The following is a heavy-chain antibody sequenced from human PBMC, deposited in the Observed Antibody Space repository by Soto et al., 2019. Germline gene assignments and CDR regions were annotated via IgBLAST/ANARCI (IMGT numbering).Heavy chain of an antibody. CDR2: IKSKNDGGTA. D-gene: IGHD1-26*01. CDR3: STVREDLLY. CDR1: GFPYSSVW. Sequence: EVQLVESGGGLVKPGGSLRLSCAASGFPYSSVWMNWVRQTPGRGLEWVGRIKSKNDGGTADIAAHVKGRFSISRDDSINTVYLQMNSRKTEDTAVYYCSTVREDLLYWGQGTLVTVSS. J-gene: IGHJ4*02. V-gene: IGHV3-15*07.